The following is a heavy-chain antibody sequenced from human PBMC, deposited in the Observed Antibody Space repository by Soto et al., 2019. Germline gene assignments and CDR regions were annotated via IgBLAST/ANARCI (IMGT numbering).Heavy chain of an antibody. D-gene: IGHD3-16*02. J-gene: IGHJ4*01. CDR1: GYTFTSYT. V-gene: IGHV1-3*04. CDR2: INIANGDT. Sequence: QVQLVQSGAEVREPGASVRVSCKASGYTFTSYTMHWMRQAPGQGLEWLGWINIANGDTKYSPRFQGRVTLTRDTSANTAYMHLAPPASGATAGYFCQRGLVNVGYRDPLTFWCHAALVTGS. CDR3: QRGLVNVGYRDPLTF.